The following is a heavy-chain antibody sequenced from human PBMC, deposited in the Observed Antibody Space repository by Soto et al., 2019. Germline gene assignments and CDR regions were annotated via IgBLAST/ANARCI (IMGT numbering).Heavy chain of an antibody. CDR1: GGSISSGGYS. CDR3: ARVEGMYYFDY. D-gene: IGHD3-10*01. V-gene: IGHV4-30-2*01. J-gene: IGHJ4*02. Sequence: QLQLQESSSGLVKPSQTLSLTCAVSGGSISSGGYSWSWIRQPPGKGLEWIGYIYHSGSTYYNPSLKSRVTISVDRSKNQFSLKLSSVTAADTAVYYCARVEGMYYFDYWGQGTLVTVSS. CDR2: IYHSGST.